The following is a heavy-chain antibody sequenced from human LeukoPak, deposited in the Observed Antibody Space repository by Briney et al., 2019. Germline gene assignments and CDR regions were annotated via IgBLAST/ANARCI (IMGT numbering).Heavy chain of an antibody. J-gene: IGHJ6*04. V-gene: IGHV3-9*01. CDR3: EAGSSWDYYYYGMDV. Sequence: GGSLRLSCAASGFTFDDYAMHWVRQAPGKGLEWVSGISWNSGSIGYADSVKGRFTISRDNAKNSLYLQMNSLRAEDTAVYYCEAGSSWDYYYYGMDVWGKGTTVTVSS. CDR1: GFTFDDYA. CDR2: ISWNSGSI. D-gene: IGHD6-13*01.